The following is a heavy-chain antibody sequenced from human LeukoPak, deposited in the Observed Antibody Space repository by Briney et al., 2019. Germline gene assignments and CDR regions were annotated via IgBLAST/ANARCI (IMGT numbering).Heavy chain of an antibody. Sequence: PSETLSLNCTVSGGSISSYYWSWVRQPAGKGLEWIGRIYTSGSTNYNPSLKSRVTMSVDTSKNQFSLKLSSVTAADTAVYYCARAIAVAGFYYYDMDVWGQGTTVTVSS. J-gene: IGHJ6*02. V-gene: IGHV4-4*07. D-gene: IGHD6-19*01. CDR3: ARAIAVAGFYYYDMDV. CDR2: IYTSGST. CDR1: GGSISSYY.